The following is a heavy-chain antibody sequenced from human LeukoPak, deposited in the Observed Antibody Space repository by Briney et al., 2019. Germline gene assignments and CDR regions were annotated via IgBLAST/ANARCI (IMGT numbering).Heavy chain of an antibody. CDR1: GYTFTSYA. V-gene: IGHV7-4-1*02. D-gene: IGHD1-7*01. CDR2: INTNTGNP. J-gene: IGHJ6*03. CDR3: ARAFNSYWSYVRALGYYYYYMDV. Sequence: ASVKVSCKASGYTFTSYAMNWVRQAPGQGLEWMGWINTNTGNPTYAQGFTGRFVFSLDTSVSTAYLQISSLKAEDTAVYYCARAFNSYWSYVRALGYYYYYMDVWGKGTTVTVSS.